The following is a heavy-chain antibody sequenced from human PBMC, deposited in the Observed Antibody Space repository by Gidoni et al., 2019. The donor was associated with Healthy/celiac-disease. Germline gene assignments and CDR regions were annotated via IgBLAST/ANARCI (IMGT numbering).Heavy chain of an antibody. D-gene: IGHD1-26*01. CDR1: GYTFTSYG. Sequence: VQLVQSGAEVKKPGASVKVSCKASGYTFTSYGISWVRQAPGHGLEWMGWISAYNGNTNYAQKLQGRVTMTTDTSTSTAYMELRSLRSDDTAVYYCARDRPVIVGATLLSYYYYMDVWGKGTTVTVSS. J-gene: IGHJ6*03. CDR3: ARDRPVIVGATLLSYYYYMDV. CDR2: ISAYNGNT. V-gene: IGHV1-18*01.